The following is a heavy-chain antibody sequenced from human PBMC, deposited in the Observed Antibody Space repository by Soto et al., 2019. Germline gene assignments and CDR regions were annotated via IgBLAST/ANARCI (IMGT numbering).Heavy chain of an antibody. CDR1: GFIFSTYS. D-gene: IGHD1-26*01. CDR2: ISSSSSHI. V-gene: IGHV3-21*02. CDR3: AREGRGAGASDY. Sequence: EVQLVESGGGVIKPGGSLRLSCAASGFIFSTYSMNWVRQASGKGLEWVSSISSSSSHIDYADSVRGRFTISRDNAKNSVYLLMNGLRAEDTAVYYCAREGRGAGASDYWGEGTLVSVSS. J-gene: IGHJ4*02.